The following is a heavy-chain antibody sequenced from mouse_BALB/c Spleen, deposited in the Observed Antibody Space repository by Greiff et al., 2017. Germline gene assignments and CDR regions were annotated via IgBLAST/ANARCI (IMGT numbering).Heavy chain of an antibody. CDR2: FYPGSGSI. CDR1: GYTFTEYI. CDR3: ARHEGDDYDAYWYFDV. V-gene: IGHV1-62-2*01. D-gene: IGHD2-4*01. Sequence: VKLQESGAGLVKPGASVKLSCKASGYTFTEYIIHWVKQRSGQGLEWIGWFYPGSGSIKYNEKFKDKATLTADKSSSTVYMELSRLTSEDSAVYFCARHEGDDYDAYWYFDVWGAGTTVTVSS. J-gene: IGHJ1*01.